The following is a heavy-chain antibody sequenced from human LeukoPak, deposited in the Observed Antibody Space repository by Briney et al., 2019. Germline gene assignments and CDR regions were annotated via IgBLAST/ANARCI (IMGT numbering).Heavy chain of an antibody. Sequence: GSLRLSCAASGFMFSDFWMSWVRQAPGKGLEWVANIKQDGGEKYYVDSVEGRFTISRDNTKNSLYLQMNSLRAEDTAVYYCARIGYCSGGSCYGFDYWGQGTLVTVSS. D-gene: IGHD2-15*01. CDR2: IKQDGGEK. CDR1: GFMFSDFW. V-gene: IGHV3-7*03. CDR3: ARIGYCSGGSCYGFDY. J-gene: IGHJ4*02.